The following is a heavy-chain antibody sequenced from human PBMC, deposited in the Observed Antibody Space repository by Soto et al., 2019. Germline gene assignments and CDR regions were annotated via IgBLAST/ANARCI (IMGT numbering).Heavy chain of an antibody. Sequence: QVQLVQSGSEVKKPGASVKVSCKASGYSFTSYYLHWVRQAPGQGLEWMGIINPNSTSASYAQKFQGRVTMPRDTSTSTVYMELSTLRSEDTAVYYCARDRDFWTGYEYYYYAMDVWGQGTTVTVSS. CDR2: INPNSTSA. V-gene: IGHV1-46*01. D-gene: IGHD3-3*01. J-gene: IGHJ6*02. CDR3: ARDRDFWTGYEYYYYAMDV. CDR1: GYSFTSYY.